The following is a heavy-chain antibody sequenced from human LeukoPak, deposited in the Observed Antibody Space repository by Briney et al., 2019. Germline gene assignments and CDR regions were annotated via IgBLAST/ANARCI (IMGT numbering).Heavy chain of an antibody. CDR2: IHGSGETT. D-gene: IGHD4-17*01. V-gene: IGHV3-23*01. CDR1: ALRFSRFA. J-gene: IGHJ3*02. Sequence: GGSLRLSCAASALRFSRFAMTWVRQVPGKGLEWVSGIHGSGETTYYADSVKGRFTISRDNSREMLYLQMNSLRVEDTAVYYCAKDPNGDYVGAFDSWGQGTMVTVSS. CDR3: AKDPNGDYVGAFDS.